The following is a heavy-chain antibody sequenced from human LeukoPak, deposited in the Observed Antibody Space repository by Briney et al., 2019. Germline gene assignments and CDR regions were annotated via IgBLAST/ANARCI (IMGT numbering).Heavy chain of an antibody. Sequence: GGSLRLSCAASGFTFSDYYMSWIRQAPGKGLEWVSYISSSCSTIYYADSVKGRFTISRDNAKNSLYLQMNSLRAEDTAVYYCARSIYDFWSGYYGAFDIWGQGTMVTVSS. J-gene: IGHJ3*02. CDR3: ARSIYDFWSGYYGAFDI. V-gene: IGHV3-11*04. CDR1: GFTFSDYY. D-gene: IGHD3-3*01. CDR2: ISSSCSTI.